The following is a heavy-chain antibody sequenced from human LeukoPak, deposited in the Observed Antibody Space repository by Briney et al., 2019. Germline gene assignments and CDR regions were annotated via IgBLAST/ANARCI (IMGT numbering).Heavy chain of an antibody. CDR1: GFTVSSNY. D-gene: IGHD3-22*01. CDR2: IYSGGST. J-gene: IGHJ4*02. V-gene: IGHV3-53*01. Sequence: GGSLRLSCAASGFTVSSNYMSWVRQAPGKGLEWVSVIYSGGSTYYADSVKGRFTISRDNSKNTLYLQMNSLRAEDTAVYYCAKSHLYYYDSSGSFDYWGQGTLVTVSS. CDR3: AKSHLYYYDSSGSFDY.